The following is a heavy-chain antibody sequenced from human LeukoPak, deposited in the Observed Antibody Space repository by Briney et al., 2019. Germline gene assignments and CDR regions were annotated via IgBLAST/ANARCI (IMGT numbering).Heavy chain of an antibody. V-gene: IGHV1-18*01. D-gene: IGHD3-22*01. Sequence: GASVKVSCKASGYTFTSYGISWVRQAPGQGLEWMGWISAYNGNTNYAQKLQGRVTMTTDTSTSTAYMELRSLRSDDTAVYYCARASGNNYYDSSGCDYWGRGTLVTVSS. CDR1: GYTFTSYG. J-gene: IGHJ4*02. CDR2: ISAYNGNT. CDR3: ARASGNNYYDSSGCDY.